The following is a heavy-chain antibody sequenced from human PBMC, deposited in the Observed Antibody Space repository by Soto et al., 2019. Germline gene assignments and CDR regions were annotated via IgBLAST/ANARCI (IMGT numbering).Heavy chain of an antibody. Sequence: ASVKVSCKASGGTFSSYAISWVRQAPGQGLEWMGGIIPIFGTANCAQKFQGRVTITADESTSTAYMELSSLRSEDTAVYYCARGAVITMVRGVILYGMDVWGQGTTVTV. CDR3: ARGAVITMVRGVILYGMDV. J-gene: IGHJ6*02. CDR2: IIPIFGTA. V-gene: IGHV1-69*13. D-gene: IGHD3-10*01. CDR1: GGTFSSYA.